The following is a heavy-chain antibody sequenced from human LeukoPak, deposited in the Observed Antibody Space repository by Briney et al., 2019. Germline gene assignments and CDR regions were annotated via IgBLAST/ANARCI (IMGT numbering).Heavy chain of an antibody. D-gene: IGHD3-10*01. CDR3: AKDGGYGSGSYYPDY. CDR2: ISGGAGGA. V-gene: IGHV3-23*01. J-gene: IGHJ4*02. CDR1: GFTFSSYA. Sequence: GAPRLSCAASGFTFSSYAMNWVRQAPGKGLEWVSSISGGAGGAAYADSVKGRFTMSRDNSKNTLYLQMNSLRAEDTAVYYCAKDGGYGSGSYYPDYWGQGTLVTVSS.